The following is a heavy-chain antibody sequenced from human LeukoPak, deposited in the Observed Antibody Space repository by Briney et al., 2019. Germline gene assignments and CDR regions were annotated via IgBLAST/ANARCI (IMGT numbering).Heavy chain of an antibody. D-gene: IGHD1-14*01. V-gene: IGHV3-30-3*01. CDR3: ARDMGQGIFDY. Sequence: PGGSLRLSCAASGFTFSSYAMHWVRQAPGEGLEWVAVISYGGSNKYYADSVKGRFTISRDNSKNTLYLQMNSLRAEDTAVYYCARDMGQGIFDYWGQGTLVTVSS. J-gene: IGHJ4*02. CDR1: GFTFSSYA. CDR2: ISYGGSNK.